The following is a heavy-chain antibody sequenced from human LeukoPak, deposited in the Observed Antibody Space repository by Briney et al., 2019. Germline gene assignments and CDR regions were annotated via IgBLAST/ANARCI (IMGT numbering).Heavy chain of an antibody. Sequence: SETLSLTCTVSGGSISSYYWSWIRQPPGKRLEWIGYIYYSGSTNYNPSLKSRVTISVDTSKNQFSLKLTSVTAADTAVYYCARQEGDWYQWFDPWGQGTLVTVSS. D-gene: IGHD6-19*01. CDR3: ARQEGDWYQWFDP. CDR2: IYYSGST. J-gene: IGHJ5*02. V-gene: IGHV4-59*08. CDR1: GGSISSYY.